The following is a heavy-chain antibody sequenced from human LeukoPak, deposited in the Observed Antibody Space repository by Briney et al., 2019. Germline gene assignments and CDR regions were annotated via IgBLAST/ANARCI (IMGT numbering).Heavy chain of an antibody. CDR1: GGSISSYY. D-gene: IGHD6-13*01. CDR3: ARGKRIAAAPFDY. J-gene: IGHJ4*02. V-gene: IGHV4-59*01. CDR2: IYYSGST. Sequence: SETLSLTCTVSGGSISSYYWSWIRQPPGKGLEWIGYIYYSGSTNYNPSLKSRVTISVDTSKKQFSLTLSSVTAADTAVYYCARGKRIAAAPFDYWGQGTLVTVSS.